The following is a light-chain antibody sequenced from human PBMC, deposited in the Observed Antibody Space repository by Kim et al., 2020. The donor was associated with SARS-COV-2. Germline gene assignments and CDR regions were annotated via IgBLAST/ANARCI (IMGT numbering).Light chain of an antibody. CDR2: AAS. Sequence: EIVLTQSPGTLSLSPGERATLSCRASQTVTRNYLAWYQQKPGQAPRLLIYAASSRATGIPDGFSGSGSGTDFTLTISRLEPEDFAVYFCQQYGISPYTFGQGTKLEI. CDR1: QTVTRNY. J-gene: IGKJ2*01. CDR3: QQYGISPYT. V-gene: IGKV3-20*01.